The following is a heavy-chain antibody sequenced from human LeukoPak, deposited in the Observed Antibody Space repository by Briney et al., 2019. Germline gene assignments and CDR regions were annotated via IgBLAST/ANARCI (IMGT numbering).Heavy chain of an antibody. CDR3: ARDRTGGYFDY. CDR1: GLTFSNYW. Sequence: QSGGSLSLSCAASGLTFSNYWMSWVRQAPGKGLEWVANIKEDGSENYYVDSMKGRFTISRDNAKTSLYLQMSSLRVEDTAVYYCARDRTGGYFDYWGQGTLVTVSS. V-gene: IGHV3-7*03. D-gene: IGHD4-23*01. J-gene: IGHJ4*02. CDR2: IKEDGSEN.